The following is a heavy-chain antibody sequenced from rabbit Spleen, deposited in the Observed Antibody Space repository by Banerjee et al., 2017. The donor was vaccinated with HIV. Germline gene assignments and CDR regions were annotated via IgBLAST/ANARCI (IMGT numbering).Heavy chain of an antibody. D-gene: IGHD2-1*01. V-gene: IGHV1S40*01. CDR3: ARSPATNGARNYVYGTDAFDP. Sequence: QSLEESGGDLVKPGASLTLTCTASGFSFSGSYWMCWVRQAPGKGLEWIACIDVGGSAGTYYASWAKGRFTISKTSSTTVTLQMTSLRAADTATYFCARSPATNGARNYVYGTDAFDPWGPGTLVTVS. CDR1: GFSFSGSYW. J-gene: IGHJ2*01. CDR2: IDVGGSAGT.